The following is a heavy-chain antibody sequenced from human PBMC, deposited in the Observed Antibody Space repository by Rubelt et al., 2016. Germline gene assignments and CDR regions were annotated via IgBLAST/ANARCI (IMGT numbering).Heavy chain of an antibody. CDR3: AREVLPRELSGYYYYGMDV. CDR2: ISSSSSYI. D-gene: IGHD3-16*02. J-gene: IGHJ6*02. V-gene: IGHV3-21*01. Sequence: EVQLVESGGGLVQPGGSLRLSCAASGFTVSSNYMSWVRQAPGKGLEWVSSISSSSSYIYYADSVKGRFTISRDNSKNTLYLQMNSLRAEDTAVYYCAREVLPRELSGYYYYGMDVWGQGTTVTVSS. CDR1: GFTVSSNY.